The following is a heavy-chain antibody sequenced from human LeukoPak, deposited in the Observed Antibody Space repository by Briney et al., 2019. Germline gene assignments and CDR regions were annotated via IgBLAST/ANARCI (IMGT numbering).Heavy chain of an antibody. CDR1: GYSFTSYW. D-gene: IGHD5-18*01. J-gene: IGHJ6*03. V-gene: IGHV5-51*01. Sequence: GESLKISCKGSGYSFTSYWIGWVRQMPGKGLERMGIIYPGDSDTRYSPSFQGQVTISADKSISTAYLQWSSLKASDTAMYYCARLRGVNTAMAPSYYYYYYMDVWGKGTTVTVSS. CDR2: IYPGDSDT. CDR3: ARLRGVNTAMAPSYYYYYYMDV.